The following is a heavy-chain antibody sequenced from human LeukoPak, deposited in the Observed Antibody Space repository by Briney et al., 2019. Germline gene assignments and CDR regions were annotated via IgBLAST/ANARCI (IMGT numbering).Heavy chain of an antibody. Sequence: GGSLRLSCAASGFTFSSYWMHWVRQAPGKGLVWVSRINSGGSSTSYADSVKGRFTISRDNAKNTLYLQINSLRAEDTAVYYCARETLGMATMTGLDYWGQGTLVTVSS. D-gene: IGHD5-24*01. J-gene: IGHJ4*02. CDR2: INSGGSST. V-gene: IGHV3-74*01. CDR3: ARETLGMATMTGLDY. CDR1: GFTFSSYW.